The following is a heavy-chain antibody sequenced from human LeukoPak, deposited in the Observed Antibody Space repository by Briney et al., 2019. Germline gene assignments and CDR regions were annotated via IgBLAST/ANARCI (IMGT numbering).Heavy chain of an antibody. CDR3: ARHLRRSGWFIGDAGFDS. D-gene: IGHD6-19*01. CDR1: GGSISSSSYY. J-gene: IGHJ4*02. CDR2: VHYSGST. V-gene: IGHV4-39*01. Sequence: PSETLSLTCTVSGGSISSSSYYWGWIRQPPGKGLEWIGSVHYSGSTYSNPSLFSRFTISVDTSKSQFSLTLNSVTAADTAVYYCARHLRRSGWFIGDAGFDSWGQGTLVTVSS.